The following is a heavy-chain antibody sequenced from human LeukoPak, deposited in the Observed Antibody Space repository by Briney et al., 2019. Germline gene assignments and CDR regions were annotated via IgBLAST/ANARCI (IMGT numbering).Heavy chain of an antibody. Sequence: TSETLSLTCTVSGGSISSYYWSWIRQPAGKGLEWIGRIYITGSTNYNPSLKSRVTISVDTSKNQFSLKLTSVTAADTAVYYCARHGTTWPYWYFDLWGRGTLVTVSS. D-gene: IGHD1-14*01. J-gene: IGHJ2*01. CDR3: ARHGTTWPYWYFDL. CDR1: GGSISSYY. CDR2: IYITGST. V-gene: IGHV4-4*07.